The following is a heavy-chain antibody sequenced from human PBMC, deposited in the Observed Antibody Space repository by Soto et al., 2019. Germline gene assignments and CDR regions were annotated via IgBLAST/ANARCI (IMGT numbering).Heavy chain of an antibody. CDR2: ISLNGDI. Sequence: QVQLQESGPGLVESSGTLSLTCAVYGGSITSGHWWTWVRQSPGKGLEWIGEISLNGDIHYSPSLQRRVTVSRDMSRNHLSLRLTSVTAADTAVYYCATRETRTGGPFWGPGTMVTVSA. CDR1: GGSITSGHW. D-gene: IGHD2-8*02. V-gene: IGHV4-4*02. J-gene: IGHJ4*01. CDR3: ATRETRTGGPF.